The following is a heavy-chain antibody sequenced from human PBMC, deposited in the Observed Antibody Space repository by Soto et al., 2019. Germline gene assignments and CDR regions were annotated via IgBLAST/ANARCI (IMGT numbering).Heavy chain of an antibody. CDR3: ARWHCSSTSCRSNAFDI. Sequence: QVQVVQSGAEVKKPGASVKVSCKASGYTFINYGISWVRQAPGQGLEWMGWLSPYNEYTNYAQKLQGRVTMPTDTSTSTAYMELRSLKSDDTAVYYCARWHCSSTSCRSNAFDIWGQGTMVTVSS. J-gene: IGHJ3*02. D-gene: IGHD2-2*01. V-gene: IGHV1-18*01. CDR2: LSPYNEYT. CDR1: GYTFINYG.